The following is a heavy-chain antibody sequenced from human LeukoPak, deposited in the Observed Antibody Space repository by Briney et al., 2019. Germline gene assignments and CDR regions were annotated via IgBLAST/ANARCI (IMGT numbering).Heavy chain of an antibody. CDR2: IYYSGST. V-gene: IGHV4-61*05. CDR1: GGSISSSSYY. CDR3: ARHSSGYLSYFDY. Sequence: SETLSLTCTVSGGSISSSSYYWGWIRQPPGKGLEWIGYIYYSGSTNYNPSLKSRVTISLDTSKNQFSLKVSSVTAADTAVYYCARHSSGYLSYFDYWGQGTLVPVSS. J-gene: IGHJ4*02. D-gene: IGHD3-22*01.